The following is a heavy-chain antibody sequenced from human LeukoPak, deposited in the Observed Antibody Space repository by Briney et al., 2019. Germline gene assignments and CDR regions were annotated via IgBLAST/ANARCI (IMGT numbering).Heavy chain of an antibody. V-gene: IGHV1-69*13. J-gene: IGHJ4*02. Sequence: SVKVSCKASGGTFSSYAISWVRQAPGQGLEWMGGIIPIFGTANYAQKFQGRVAITADESTSTAYMELSSLRSEDTAVYYCAAVVPAVMGYFDYWGQGTLVTVSS. CDR1: GGTFSSYA. CDR2: IIPIFGTA. D-gene: IGHD2-2*01. CDR3: AAVVPAVMGYFDY.